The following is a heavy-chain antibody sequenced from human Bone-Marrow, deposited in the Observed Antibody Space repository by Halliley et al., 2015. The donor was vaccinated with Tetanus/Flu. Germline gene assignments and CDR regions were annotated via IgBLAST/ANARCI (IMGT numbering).Heavy chain of an antibody. D-gene: IGHD6-13*01. Sequence: GLEWIAKIHYTGTTHLNPSLNGRVSISMDTSKNQFSLKLSPVTTADTAVYYCAAAPNLNYFDFWGQGTLVSVSS. V-gene: IGHV4-59*01. J-gene: IGHJ4*02. CDR2: IHYTGTT. CDR3: AAAPNLNYFDF.